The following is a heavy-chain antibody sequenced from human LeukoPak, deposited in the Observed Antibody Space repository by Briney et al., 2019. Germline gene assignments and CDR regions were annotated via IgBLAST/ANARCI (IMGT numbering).Heavy chain of an antibody. D-gene: IGHD6-13*01. J-gene: IGHJ4*02. CDR2: IYYSGST. V-gene: IGHV4-59*08. CDR3: ARQGVAAAGWRTEYYFDY. CDR1: GGSISSYY. Sequence: SSETLSLTCTVSGGSISSYYWSWIRQPPGKGLEWIGYIYYSGSTNYNPSLKSRVTISVDTSKNQFSLKLSSVTAADTAVYYCARQGVAAAGWRTEYYFDYWGQGTLVTVSS.